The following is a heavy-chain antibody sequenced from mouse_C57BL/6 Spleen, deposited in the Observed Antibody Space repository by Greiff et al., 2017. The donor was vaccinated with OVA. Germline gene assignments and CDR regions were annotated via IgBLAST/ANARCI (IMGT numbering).Heavy chain of an antibody. CDR3: ARGYYGSSYGWYFDV. J-gene: IGHJ1*03. V-gene: IGHV2-2*01. CDR2: IWSGGST. CDR1: GFSLTSYG. Sequence: QVQLKQSGPGLVQPSQSLSITCTVSGFSLTSYGVHWVRQSPGKGLEWLGVIWSGGSTDYNAAFISRLSISKDNSKSQVFFKMNSLQADDTAIYYCARGYYGSSYGWYFDVWGTGTTVTVSS. D-gene: IGHD1-1*01.